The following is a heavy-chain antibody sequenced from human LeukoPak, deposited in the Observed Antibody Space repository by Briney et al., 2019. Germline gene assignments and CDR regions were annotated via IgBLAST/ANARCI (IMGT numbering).Heavy chain of an antibody. J-gene: IGHJ4*02. D-gene: IGHD3-22*01. CDR2: ISGSGGST. CDR3: AKDAHYYDSSGYYYDY. Sequence: GGSLRLSCAASGFTFSSYAMSWIRQAPGKGLEWVLAISGSGGSTYYADSVKGRFTISRDNSKNTLYLQMNSLRAEDTAVYYCAKDAHYYDSSGYYYDYWGQGTLVTVSS. V-gene: IGHV3-23*01. CDR1: GFTFSSYA.